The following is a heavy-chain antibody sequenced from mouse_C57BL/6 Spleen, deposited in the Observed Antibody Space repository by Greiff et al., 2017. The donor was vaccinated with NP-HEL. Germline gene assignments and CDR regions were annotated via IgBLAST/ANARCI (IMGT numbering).Heavy chain of an antibody. CDR1: GYSFTGYY. J-gene: IGHJ3*01. CDR3: ARFDYDGGFAY. D-gene: IGHD2-4*01. CDR2: INPSTGGT. V-gene: IGHV1-42*01. Sequence: DVKLVESGPELVKPGASVKISCKASGYSFTGYYMNWVKQSPEKSLEWIGEINPSTGGTTYNQKFKAKATLTVDKSSSTAYMQLKSLTSEDSAVYYCARFDYDGGFAYWGQGTLVTVSA.